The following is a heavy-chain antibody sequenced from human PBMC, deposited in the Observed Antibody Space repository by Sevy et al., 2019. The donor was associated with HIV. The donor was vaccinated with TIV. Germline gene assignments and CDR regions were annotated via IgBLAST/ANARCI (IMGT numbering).Heavy chain of an antibody. CDR1: GYSFTSYW. Sequence: GESLNISCKGSGYSFTSYWIGWVRQMPGKGLEWMGIIYPGDSDTRYSPSFQGQVTISADKSISTAYLQWSSLKASDTAMYYCARRNFWSGYPLGMDVWGQGTTVTVSS. V-gene: IGHV5-51*01. CDR2: IYPGDSDT. D-gene: IGHD3-3*01. CDR3: ARRNFWSGYPLGMDV. J-gene: IGHJ6*02.